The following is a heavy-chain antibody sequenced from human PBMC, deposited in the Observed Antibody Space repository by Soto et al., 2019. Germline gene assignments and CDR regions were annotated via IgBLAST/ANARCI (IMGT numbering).Heavy chain of an antibody. Sequence: EVQLLESGGRLVPPGGSLRLSCAGSRFSFSNYAMTWARQAPGEGLEWVSSITGSGGGTTYADSVKGRFTISRDNSKNILYLQMDRLRADVTAVYYCSTDPNGAYIGAFDNWGQGTMVTVSS. V-gene: IGHV3-23*01. CDR1: RFSFSNYA. D-gene: IGHD4-17*01. J-gene: IGHJ3*02. CDR2: ITGSGGGT. CDR3: STDPNGAYIGAFDN.